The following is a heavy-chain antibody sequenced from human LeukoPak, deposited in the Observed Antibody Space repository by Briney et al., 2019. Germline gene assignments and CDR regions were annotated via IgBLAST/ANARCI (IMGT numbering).Heavy chain of an antibody. CDR1: GGTFSSYA. CDR3: ASYYDSSGNYFGY. CDR2: IIPIFGTA. J-gene: IGHJ4*02. D-gene: IGHD3-22*01. V-gene: IGHV1-69*13. Sequence: ASVKVSCKASGGTFSSYAISWVRQAPGQGLEWMGGIIPIFGTANYAQKFQGRVTITADESTSTAYMELSSLRSEDTAVYYCASYYDSSGNYFGYWGQGTLVTVSS.